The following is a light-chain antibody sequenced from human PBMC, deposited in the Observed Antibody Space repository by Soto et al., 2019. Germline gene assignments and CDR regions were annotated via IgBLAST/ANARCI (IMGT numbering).Light chain of an antibody. J-gene: IGKJ1*01. V-gene: IGKV3-11*01. Sequence: NVFTQSPATLSLSPGDRATTSCRASQSVSSYLAWYHKKPGQDPRILIYDASNRATGIPARFSGSGSGTDFNLTISRLEPEDFAVYYCQQRSNWTRTFGQGTKVDIK. CDR2: DAS. CDR1: QSVSSY. CDR3: QQRSNWTRT.